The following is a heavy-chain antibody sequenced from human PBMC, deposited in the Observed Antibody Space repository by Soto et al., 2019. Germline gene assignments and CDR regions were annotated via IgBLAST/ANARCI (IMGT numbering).Heavy chain of an antibody. CDR3: ARARRYCSSTSCPDAGMDV. D-gene: IGHD2-2*01. V-gene: IGHV4-61*08. CDR1: GGSISSGGYY. CDR2: IYYSGST. J-gene: IGHJ6*02. Sequence: SETLSLTCTVSGGSISSGGYYWLWLRQPPGKGLEWIGYIYYSGSTNYNPSLRSRLPISVDTSKNQFSLKMSSVTAADTAVHYCARARRYCSSTSCPDAGMDVWGQGTTVTVSS.